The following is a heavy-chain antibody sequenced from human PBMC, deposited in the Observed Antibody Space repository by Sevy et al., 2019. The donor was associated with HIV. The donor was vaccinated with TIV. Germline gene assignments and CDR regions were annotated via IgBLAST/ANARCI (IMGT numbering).Heavy chain of an antibody. J-gene: IGHJ3*02. CDR1: GFTFTSYA. CDR2: IYGSGGAT. CDR3: AGGRYDSSGSFDAFDI. D-gene: IGHD3-22*01. V-gene: IGHV3-23*01. Sequence: GGSLRLSCKPSGFTFTSYAMSWVRQAPGKGLEWVSTIYGSGGATYYADSVKGRFTISRDNSKNTLYLQMNSLRIEDTAVSYCAGGRYDSSGSFDAFDIWGQGTMVPVSS.